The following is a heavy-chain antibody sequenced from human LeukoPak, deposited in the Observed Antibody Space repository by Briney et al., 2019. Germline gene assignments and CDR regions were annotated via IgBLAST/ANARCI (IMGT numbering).Heavy chain of an antibody. J-gene: IGHJ5*02. D-gene: IGHD6-6*01. CDR3: AKETRQLHGDHNWFDP. Sequence: GGSLRLSCAASGFTFNNYAMSWVRQAPGKGLEWVSAIRGSGGSTYYADSVKGRFTISRDNSKNTLYLQMNSLRADDTAVYYCAKETRQLHGDHNWFDPWGQGTLVTVSS. CDR2: IRGSGGST. CDR1: GFTFNNYA. V-gene: IGHV3-23*01.